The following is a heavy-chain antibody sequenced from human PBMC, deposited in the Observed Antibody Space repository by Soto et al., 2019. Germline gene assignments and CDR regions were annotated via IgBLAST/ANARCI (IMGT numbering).Heavy chain of an antibody. J-gene: IGHJ4*02. D-gene: IGHD4-17*01. Sequence: SVTRSLTWSVTGGSISRRYNLWGWIRQPPGKGLELIGSIFYSGTTYNNPSLNSRVTLSVDTSKNQFSLKLNSVTAADTAVYYCARYYGDYKDYFDYWGQGSLVTVS. V-gene: IGHV4-39*01. CDR1: GGSISRRYNL. CDR2: IFYSGTT. CDR3: ARYYGDYKDYFDY.